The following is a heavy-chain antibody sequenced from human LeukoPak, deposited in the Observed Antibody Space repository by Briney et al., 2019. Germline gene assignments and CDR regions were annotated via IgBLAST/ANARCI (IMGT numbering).Heavy chain of an antibody. CDR1: GGTFSSYA. Sequence: SVKVSCKASGGTFSSYAISWVRQAPGQGLEWMGGIIPIFGTANYAQKFQGRVTITADESTSTAYMELSSLRSEDTAVYYCARTRQNYYDSSGYYSWLDYWGQGTLVTVSS. D-gene: IGHD3-22*01. V-gene: IGHV1-69*13. J-gene: IGHJ4*02. CDR2: IIPIFGTA. CDR3: ARTRQNYYDSSGYYSWLDY.